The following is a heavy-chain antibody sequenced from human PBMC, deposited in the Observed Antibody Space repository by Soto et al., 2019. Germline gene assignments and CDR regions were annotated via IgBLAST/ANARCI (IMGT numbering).Heavy chain of an antibody. CDR3: AKDDSSRRWFDP. CDR1: GASIRSYH. D-gene: IGHD3-3*01. J-gene: IGHJ5*02. Sequence: QVQLQESGPGLVKPSETLSLTCAVSGASIRSYHWSWIRQPAGKGLEWIGRMQNTGNTNYDPSLKSQVTIAVDSSKNQIPFKMTSVTAADTADYFCAKDDSSRRWFDPWGHGIVVIVSS. CDR2: MQNTGNT. V-gene: IGHV4-4*07.